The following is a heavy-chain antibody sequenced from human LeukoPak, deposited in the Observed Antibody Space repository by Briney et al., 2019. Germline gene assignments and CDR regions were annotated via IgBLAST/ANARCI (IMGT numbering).Heavy chain of an antibody. CDR1: GFTFSTYA. V-gene: IGHV3-23*01. CDR3: AILSSGWHPSDFDY. CDR2: VAGSGGST. J-gene: IGHJ4*02. Sequence: PGGSLRLSCTASGFTFSTYAMSWVRQAPGKGLEWVSAVAGSGGSTYYADSVKGRFTISRDNSKNTLYLQMNSLRAEDTAVYYCAILSSGWHPSDFDYWGQGTLVTVSS. D-gene: IGHD6-19*01.